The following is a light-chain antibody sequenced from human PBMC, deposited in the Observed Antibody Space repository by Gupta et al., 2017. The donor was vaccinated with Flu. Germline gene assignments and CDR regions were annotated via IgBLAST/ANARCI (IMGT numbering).Light chain of an antibody. CDR3: QQRNNWPLIT. CDR2: DAS. J-gene: IGKJ5*01. Sequence: TLCLPTGERDTLSVVARHGVKTYVAWYHKKRGQAPKLLIYDASNRLTGFPARFSGSGAGTEFSLTISSIEPEEFEFYYCQQRNNWPLITFGQGTLVDIK. CDR1: HGVKTY. V-gene: IGKV3-11*01.